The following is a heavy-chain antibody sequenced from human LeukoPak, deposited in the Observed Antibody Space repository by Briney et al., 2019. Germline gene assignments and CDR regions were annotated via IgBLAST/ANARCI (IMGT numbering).Heavy chain of an antibody. Sequence: GGSLRLSCAASGFTFSSYSMNWVRQAPGKGLEWVSYISSSSSTIYYADSVKGRFTISRDNAKNSLYLQMNSLRAEDTAVYYCARDGQWRSFDYWGQGTLVTVSS. CDR1: GFTFSSYS. D-gene: IGHD6-19*01. CDR2: ISSSSSTI. J-gene: IGHJ4*02. V-gene: IGHV3-48*04. CDR3: ARDGQWRSFDY.